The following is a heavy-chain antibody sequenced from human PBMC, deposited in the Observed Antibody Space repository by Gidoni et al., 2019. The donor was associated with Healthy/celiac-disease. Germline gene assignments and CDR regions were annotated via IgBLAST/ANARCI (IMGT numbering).Heavy chain of an antibody. D-gene: IGHD6-19*01. V-gene: IGHV3-7*03. CDR3: AREEQWLVRVFDY. CDR1: GFTLSSYW. J-gene: IGHJ4*02. CDR2: IKQDGSEK. Sequence: EVQLVESGGGLVQPGGSLRLSCAASGFTLSSYWMSWVRQAPGKGLEWVANIKQDGSEKYYVDSVKGRFTIYRDNAKNSLYLQMNSLRAEDTAVYYCAREEQWLVRVFDYWGQGTLVTVSS.